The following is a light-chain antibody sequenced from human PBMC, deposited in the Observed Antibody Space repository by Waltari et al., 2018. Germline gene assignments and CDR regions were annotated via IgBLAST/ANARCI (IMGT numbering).Light chain of an antibody. CDR2: EVS. CDR3: SSYTSSNTLG. Sequence: QSALTQPASVSGSPGQSITISCTGTSSDVGGYNYVSWYQQHPGKAPKLMIYEVSNRPAGVSSPFSGSRSDNTASLTISGLQAGDEADYYCSSYTSSNTLGFGTGTKVTVL. V-gene: IGLV2-14*01. CDR1: SSDVGGYNY. J-gene: IGLJ1*01.